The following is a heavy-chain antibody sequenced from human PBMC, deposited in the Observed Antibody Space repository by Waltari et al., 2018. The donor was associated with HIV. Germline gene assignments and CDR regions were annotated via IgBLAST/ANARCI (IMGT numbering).Heavy chain of an antibody. Sequence: VQLVQSGAEVKTPGASVKVSCKSSGYIFSGYYINWVRQDLGQGLEWMGWISTNTGGTRFAQRVQGRVTVTRDTSETTVYMEVSGLTSDDTAIYYCARVSRRDGSRLFDYWGPGTLVTVSS. CDR2: ISTNTGGT. V-gene: IGHV1-2*02. CDR1: GYIFSGYY. J-gene: IGHJ4*02. CDR3: ARVSRRDGSRLFDY. D-gene: IGHD6-25*01.